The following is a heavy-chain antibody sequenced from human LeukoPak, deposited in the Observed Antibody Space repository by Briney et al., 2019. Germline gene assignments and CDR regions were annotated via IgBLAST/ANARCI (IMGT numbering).Heavy chain of an antibody. CDR3: ASQEYSGSYYGASDI. V-gene: IGHV3-23*01. Sequence: PGGSLRLSCAASGFTFSSYAMSWVRQAPGKWLEWVSVVSGSGRSTYYADSVKGRFTISRDNSKNTLYLQMNSLRAEDTAVYYCASQEYSGSYYGASDIWGQGTMVTVSS. CDR1: GFTFSSYA. D-gene: IGHD1-26*01. J-gene: IGHJ3*02. CDR2: VSGSGRST.